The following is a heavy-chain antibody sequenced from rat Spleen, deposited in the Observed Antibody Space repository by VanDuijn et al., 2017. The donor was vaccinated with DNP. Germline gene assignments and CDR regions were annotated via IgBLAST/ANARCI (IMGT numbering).Heavy chain of an antibody. Sequence: EVQLVESGGGLVQPGRSLKLSCAASGFTLSNYGMHWIRQAPTKGLEWVASISPSGGSTYYRDSVKGRFTVFRDNAKSTLYLQMDSLRSEDTATFYCATHDNWAWGQGTSVTVSS. CDR1: GFTLSNYG. J-gene: IGHJ4*01. CDR3: ATHDNWA. D-gene: IGHD3-6*01. CDR2: ISPSGGST. V-gene: IGHV5-19*01.